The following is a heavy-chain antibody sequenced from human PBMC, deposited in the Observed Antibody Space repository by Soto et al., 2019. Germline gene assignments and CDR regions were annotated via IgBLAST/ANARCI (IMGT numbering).Heavy chain of an antibody. J-gene: IGHJ4*02. Sequence: PGGSLRLSYAASGFTFSSYGMHWVRQAPGKGLEWVAVIWYGGSNKYYADSVKGRFTISRDNSKNTLYLQMNSLRAEDTAVYYCARDPGYYYDSSGYYFDYWGQGTLVTVSS. D-gene: IGHD3-22*01. V-gene: IGHV3-33*01. CDR3: ARDPGYYYDSSGYYFDY. CDR1: GFTFSSYG. CDR2: IWYGGSNK.